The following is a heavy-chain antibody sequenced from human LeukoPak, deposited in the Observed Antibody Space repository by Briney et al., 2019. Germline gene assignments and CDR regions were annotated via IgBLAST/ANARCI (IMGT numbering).Heavy chain of an antibody. CDR3: ARVRGSSGSYEYYHYMDV. J-gene: IGHJ6*03. D-gene: IGHD1-26*01. Sequence: SETLSLTCSVSDDSITMYYWTWIRQPPGKGLEWIGRIYTSGSTNYNPSLKSRVTMSVDTSKKQFSLKLSSVTAADTAVYYCARVRGSSGSYEYYHYMDVWGKGTTVTISS. V-gene: IGHV4-4*07. CDR1: DDSITMYY. CDR2: IYTSGST.